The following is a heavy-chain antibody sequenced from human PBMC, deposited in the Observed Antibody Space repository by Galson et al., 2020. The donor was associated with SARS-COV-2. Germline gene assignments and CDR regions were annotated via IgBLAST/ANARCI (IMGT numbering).Heavy chain of an antibody. J-gene: IGHJ3*02. CDR2: ISHSGCT. CDR3: ARLHYGEYAPEAFDI. Sequence: SETLSLTCAVSGTSLNSGSYSWNWILQPPGKGLEWIVYISHSGCTYYNPSLKSRFTISGDRSKNQFSLRLSSVTAADTAVYYCARLHYGEYAPEAFDIWGQGTRVTVAS. V-gene: IGHV4-30-2*01. D-gene: IGHD4-17*01. CDR1: GTSLNSGSYS.